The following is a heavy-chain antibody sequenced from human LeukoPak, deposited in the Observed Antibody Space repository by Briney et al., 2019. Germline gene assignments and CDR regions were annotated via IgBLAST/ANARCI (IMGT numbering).Heavy chain of an antibody. J-gene: IGHJ5*01. D-gene: IGHD2-8*01. Sequence: SETLSLTCTVSGDSTSNFYWNWIRQSSGKGLEWIGNIHYSGSSVYNPSLKSRGTTSIDTSRRQFFLKLNSVTAADTAVYFCALAPNSNWFDFWGPGTLVTVSS. V-gene: IGHV4-59*03. CDR3: ALAPNSNWFDF. CDR2: IHYSGSS. CDR1: GDSTSNFY.